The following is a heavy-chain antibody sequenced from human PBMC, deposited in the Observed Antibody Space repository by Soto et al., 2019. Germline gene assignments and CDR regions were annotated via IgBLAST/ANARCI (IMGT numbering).Heavy chain of an antibody. D-gene: IGHD6-19*01. CDR2: ISWNSGSI. Sequence: EVQLVESGGGLVQPGRSLRLSCAASGFTFDDYAMHWVRQAPGKGLEWVSGISWNSGSIGYADSVKGRFTISRDNAKNSLYLQMNSLRAEDTALYYCAKDAQGSSGWSKGYWGQGTLVTVSS. CDR3: AKDAQGSSGWSKGY. J-gene: IGHJ4*02. V-gene: IGHV3-9*01. CDR1: GFTFDDYA.